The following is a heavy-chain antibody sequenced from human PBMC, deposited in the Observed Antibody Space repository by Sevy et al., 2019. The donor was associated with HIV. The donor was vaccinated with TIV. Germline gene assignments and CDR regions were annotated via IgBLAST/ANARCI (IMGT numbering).Heavy chain of an antibody. V-gene: IGHV4-34*01. CDR2: INHSGST. CDR1: AGSFSGYY. Sequence: SETLSLTCAVYAGSFSGYYWSWIRQPPGKGLEWIGEINHSGSTNYNPSLKSRVTISVDTSKNQFSLKLSSVTAADTAVYYCARASWVRLRLATPFDYWGQGTLVTVSS. CDR3: ARASWVRLRLATPFDY. J-gene: IGHJ4*02. D-gene: IGHD5-12*01.